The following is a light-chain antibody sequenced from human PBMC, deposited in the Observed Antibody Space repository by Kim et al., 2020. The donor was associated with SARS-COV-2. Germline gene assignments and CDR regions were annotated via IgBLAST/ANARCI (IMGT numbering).Light chain of an antibody. Sequence: ESPGKTVTISCTRSSGSIASNYVQWYQQRPGSAPTTVIYEDNQRPSGVPDRFSGSIDSSSNSASLTISGLKTEDEADYYCQSYDSSNVVFGGGTQLTVL. CDR1: SGSIASNY. V-gene: IGLV6-57*03. CDR3: QSYDSSNVV. J-gene: IGLJ2*01. CDR2: EDN.